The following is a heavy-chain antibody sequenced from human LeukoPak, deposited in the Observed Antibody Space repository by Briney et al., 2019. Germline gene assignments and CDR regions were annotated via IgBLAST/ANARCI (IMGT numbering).Heavy chain of an antibody. V-gene: IGHV3-30*18. Sequence: GGSLRLSCAASGFTFSSYGMHWVRQAPGKGLEWVAVISYDGSNKYYADSVKGRFTISRDNSKNTLYLQMNSLRAEDTAVYYCAKDQPHYDILTGYSPLYYFDYWGQGTLVTVSS. CDR3: AKDQPHYDILTGYSPLYYFDY. D-gene: IGHD3-9*01. J-gene: IGHJ4*02. CDR2: ISYDGSNK. CDR1: GFTFSSYG.